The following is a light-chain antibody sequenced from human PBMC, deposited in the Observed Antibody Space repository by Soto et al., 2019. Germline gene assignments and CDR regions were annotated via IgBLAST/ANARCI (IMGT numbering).Light chain of an antibody. Sequence: EIVLTQSPGTLSLSPGERATLSCRASQSVSSSYLAWYQQKPGQAPRLLIYRTSNRATGIPDRFSGSGSGTDFTLTISRLEPEDFAVYYCQKYGSSPWTCGQGNKGAIK. CDR1: QSVSSSY. CDR2: RTS. V-gene: IGKV3-20*01. J-gene: IGKJ1*01. CDR3: QKYGSSPWT.